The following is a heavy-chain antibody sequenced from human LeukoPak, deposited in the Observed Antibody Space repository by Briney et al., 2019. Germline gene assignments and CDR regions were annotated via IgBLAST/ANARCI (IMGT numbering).Heavy chain of an antibody. CDR3: ARVVVPAAMGGMDV. CDR1: GGSISSYY. Sequence: SETLSLTCTVSGGSISSYYWSWVRQPPGKGLEWVGYIYYSGSTNYKPSLKSRVTISVDTSKNQFSLKLSSVTAADTAVYYCARVVVPAAMGGMDVWGQGTTVTVSS. V-gene: IGHV4-59*01. J-gene: IGHJ6*02. CDR2: IYYSGST. D-gene: IGHD2-2*01.